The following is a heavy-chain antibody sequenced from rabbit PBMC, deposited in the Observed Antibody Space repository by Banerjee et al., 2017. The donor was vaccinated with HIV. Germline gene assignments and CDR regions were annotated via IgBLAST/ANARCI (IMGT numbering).Heavy chain of an antibody. J-gene: IGHJ6*01. CDR3: ARGVYAGYAGYGYLYGMDL. D-gene: IGHD7-1*01. CDR2: NYTTSGST. CDR1: GIDFSSYG. V-gene: IGHV1S43*01. Sequence: QEQLVESGGGLVTLGGSLKLSCKASGIDFSSYGISWVRQAPGKGLEWIACNYTTSGSTWYASWVNGRFTISRSTSLNTVDLKMTSLTAADTATYFCARGVYAGYAGYGYLYGMDLWGPGTLVTVS.